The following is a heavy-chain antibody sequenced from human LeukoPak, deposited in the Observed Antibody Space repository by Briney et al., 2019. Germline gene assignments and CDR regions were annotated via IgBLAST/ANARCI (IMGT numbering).Heavy chain of an antibody. D-gene: IGHD3-10*01. J-gene: IGHJ4*02. CDR1: GFTFSNSG. CDR3: AKFSGSGSYYNGGLDY. CDR2: ISYDGSKK. V-gene: IGHV3-30*18. Sequence: GGSLRLSCAASGFTFSNSGMHWVRQAPGKGLEWVAVISYDGSKKYYADSVKGRFTISSDNSKNTLYLQVNTVRVEDTAVFYCAKFSGSGSYYNGGLDYWGQGALVTVSS.